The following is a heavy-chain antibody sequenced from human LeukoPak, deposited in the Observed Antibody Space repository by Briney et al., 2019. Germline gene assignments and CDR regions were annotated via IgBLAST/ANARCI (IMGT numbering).Heavy chain of an antibody. D-gene: IGHD3-16*01. J-gene: IGHJ4*02. CDR1: GFTFSSYT. Sequence: GGSLRLSCTASGFTFSSYTMTWVRQAPGKGLKWVSTITTGDGNTYYADSVKGRFTVSRDDSKNTLYLQMNSLRAEDTAVYYCAKDGGLWVSAHRGDSWGRGTLVTVSP. V-gene: IGHV3-23*01. CDR2: ITTGDGNT. CDR3: AKDGGLWVSAHRGDS.